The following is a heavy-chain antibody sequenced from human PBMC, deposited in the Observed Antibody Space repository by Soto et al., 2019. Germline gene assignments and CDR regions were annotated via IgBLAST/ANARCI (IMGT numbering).Heavy chain of an antibody. CDR1: GGSISSYY. CDR2: IHYSGST. CDR3: ARARYQLLHPYYYGMDV. D-gene: IGHD2-2*01. J-gene: IGHJ6*02. Sequence: QVQLQESGPGLVKPSETLSLTRTVSGGSISSYYWSWIRQSPGKGLEWIGYIHYSGSTKSNPSLKSRVTISVDTSRNQVSLKLSSVTAADSAVYFCARARYQLLHPYYYGMDVWGQGTTVTVSS. V-gene: IGHV4-59*01.